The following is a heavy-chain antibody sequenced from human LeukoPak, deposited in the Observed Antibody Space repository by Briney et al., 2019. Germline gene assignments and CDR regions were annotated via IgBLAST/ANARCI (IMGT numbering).Heavy chain of an antibody. V-gene: IGHV1-18*01. J-gene: IGHJ5*02. CDR1: GGTFSSYA. D-gene: IGHD3-3*01. CDR3: ARVVGLRFLEWLLHNWFDP. Sequence: ASVKVSCKASGGTFSSYAISWVRQAPGQGLEWMGWISAYNGNTNYAQKLQGRVTMTTDTFTSTAYMELRSLRSDDTAVYYCARVVGLRFLEWLLHNWFDPWGQGTLVTVSS. CDR2: ISAYNGNT.